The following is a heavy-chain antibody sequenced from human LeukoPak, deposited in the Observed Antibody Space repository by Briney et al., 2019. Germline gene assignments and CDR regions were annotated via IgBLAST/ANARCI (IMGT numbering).Heavy chain of an antibody. CDR2: ISSSSSYI. Sequence: PGGSLRLSCAASGFTLSNYSMNWVRQAPGKGLEGVAFISSSSSYIFYADSLKGRFTISRDNAKNSLYLQMNSLRADDTAVYYCARDLAYGDDGLWGQGTLVTVSS. V-gene: IGHV3-21*01. J-gene: IGHJ4*02. CDR3: ARDLAYGDDGL. CDR1: GFTLSNYS. D-gene: IGHD4-17*01.